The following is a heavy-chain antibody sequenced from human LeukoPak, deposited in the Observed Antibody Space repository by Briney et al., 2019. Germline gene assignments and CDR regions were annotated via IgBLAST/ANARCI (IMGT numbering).Heavy chain of an antibody. CDR3: ARGQYSTSSFYNHYYMDV. D-gene: IGHD6-6*01. CDR2: ISYDGSNK. J-gene: IGHJ6*03. CDR1: GFTFSSYA. Sequence: PGGSLRLSCAASGFTFSSYAMHWVRQAPGKGLEWVAVISYDGSNKYYADSVKGRFTISRDNSKNTLYLQMNSLRAEDTAVYYCARGQYSTSSFYNHYYMDVWGTGTTVTVSS. V-gene: IGHV3-30-3*01.